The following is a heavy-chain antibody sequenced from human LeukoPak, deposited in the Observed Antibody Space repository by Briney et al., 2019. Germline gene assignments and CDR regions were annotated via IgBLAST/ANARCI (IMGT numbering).Heavy chain of an antibody. CDR1: GFTFSAYA. J-gene: IGHJ4*02. CDR2: VRYDETNK. D-gene: IGHD3-3*01. CDR3: AKDGLDFWSGYTGDLFDY. Sequence: GGSLRLSCAASGFTFSAYAMHWVRQAPGKGLEWVAFVRYDETNKYYADSVKGRFTISRDNSKNTLYLQMNSLRVEDTAIYYCAKDGLDFWSGYTGDLFDYWGQGTLVTVSS. V-gene: IGHV3-30*02.